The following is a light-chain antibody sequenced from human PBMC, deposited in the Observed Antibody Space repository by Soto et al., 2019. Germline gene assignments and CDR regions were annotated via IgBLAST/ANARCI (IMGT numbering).Light chain of an antibody. Sequence: DIQMTQSPTSLSASVGDRVTITCRASQDIRNFVAWYQQKPGKAPKLLIYAASTLQSGVPSRFSCRGSGTDFTLTINSLQPEDVATYSCQKYSSVPFFGPGTKVEIK. CDR1: QDIRNF. J-gene: IGKJ3*01. V-gene: IGKV1-27*01. CDR3: QKYSSVPF. CDR2: AAS.